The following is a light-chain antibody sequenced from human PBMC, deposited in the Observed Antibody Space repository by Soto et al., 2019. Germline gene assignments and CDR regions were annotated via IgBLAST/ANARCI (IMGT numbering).Light chain of an antibody. CDR1: TSNIGSNT. V-gene: IGLV1-44*01. CDR2: SNN. J-gene: IGLJ3*02. Sequence: QSVLTQPPSASETPGQRVTISCSGSTSNIGSNTVNWYQQLPRTAPKLLIYSNNERPSGVPDRFSGSKSGTSASLATSGLQSEDEADYYCSTWDDSLNGVVFGGGTKLTVL. CDR3: STWDDSLNGVV.